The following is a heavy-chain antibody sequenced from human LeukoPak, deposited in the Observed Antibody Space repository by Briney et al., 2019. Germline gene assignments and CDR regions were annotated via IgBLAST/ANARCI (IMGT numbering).Heavy chain of an antibody. J-gene: IGHJ5*02. CDR1: GFTFSGYW. CDR3: AREYGRSRWFDP. Sequence: GGSLRLSCAASGFTFSGYWMSWVRQAPGKGLEWVANIKQDGSEKYYVDSVKGRFTISRDNAKNSLYLKMNSLRAEDTAVYYCAREYGRSRWFDPWGQGTLVTVSS. CDR2: IKQDGSEK. D-gene: IGHD4-17*01. V-gene: IGHV3-7*01.